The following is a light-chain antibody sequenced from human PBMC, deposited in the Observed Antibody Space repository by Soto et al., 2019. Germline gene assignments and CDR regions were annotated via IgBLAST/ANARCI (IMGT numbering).Light chain of an antibody. V-gene: IGKV2D-29*02. CDR3: MQSTQFPPP. CDR2: EVP. Sequence: DVVMTQTPLSLSVAPGQPASISCKSSQSLLHITGETFLFWYLQKPGQSPQLLIYEVPTRVSGVPERFSGSGSGTDFALEISRVETDDVGIYYCMQSTQFPPPFGQGTRLRIE. CDR1: QSLLHITGETF. J-gene: IGKJ5*01.